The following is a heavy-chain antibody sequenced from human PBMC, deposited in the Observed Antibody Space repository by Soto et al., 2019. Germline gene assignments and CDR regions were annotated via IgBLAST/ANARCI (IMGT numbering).Heavy chain of an antibody. D-gene: IGHD3-3*01. V-gene: IGHV1-18*01. CDR1: GYTFTSYG. CDR2: ISAYNGNT. J-gene: IGHJ4*02. CDR3: ARDREIFGVLDLFDY. Sequence: GASVKVSCKASGYTFTSYGISWVRQAPGQGLEWMGWISAYNGNTNYAQKLQGRVTMTTDTSTSTAYMELRSLRSDDTAVYYCARDREIFGVLDLFDYWGQGTQVTVSS.